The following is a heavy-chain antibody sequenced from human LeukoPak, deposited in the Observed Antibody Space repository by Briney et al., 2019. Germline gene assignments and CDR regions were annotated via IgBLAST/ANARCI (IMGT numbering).Heavy chain of an antibody. J-gene: IGHJ6*03. V-gene: IGHV4-4*07. CDR3: ARDNYDILTGYLNMEV. CDR1: GGSISSYY. D-gene: IGHD3-9*01. Sequence: PSETLSPTRTVSGGSISSYYWSWIRQPAGKGLEWIGRIYTSGSTNYNPSLKSRVTMSVDTSKNQFSLKLSSVTAADTAVYYCARDNYDILTGYLNMEVWGRGTAVTVSS. CDR2: IYTSGST.